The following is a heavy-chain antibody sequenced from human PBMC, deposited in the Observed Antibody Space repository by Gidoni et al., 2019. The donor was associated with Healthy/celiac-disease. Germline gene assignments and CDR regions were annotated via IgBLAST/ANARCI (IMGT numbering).Heavy chain of an antibody. CDR2: ISAYNGNT. CDR3: ARVSPDTYYYGSGSYSAFDI. J-gene: IGHJ3*02. D-gene: IGHD3-10*01. CDR1: GYTFTSYG. Sequence: KPGASVKVSCKASGYTFTSYGISWVRQAPGQGLEWMGWISAYNGNTNYAQKLQGRVTMTTDTSTSTAYMELRSLRSDDTAVYYCARVSPDTYYYGSGSYSAFDIWGQGTMVTVSS. V-gene: IGHV1-18*04.